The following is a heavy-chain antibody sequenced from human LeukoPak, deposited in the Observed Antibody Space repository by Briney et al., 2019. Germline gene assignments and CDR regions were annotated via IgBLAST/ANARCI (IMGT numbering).Heavy chain of an antibody. CDR3: ARRGGYTIDY. D-gene: IGHD5-12*01. Sequence: GALRLSCAASGFTFSSYSMNWVRQAPGKGLEWVSSVSGSSSYMYYADSVKGRFTISRDNAKNSLYLQMNSLRAEDTAVYYCARRGGYTIDYWGQGTLVTVSS. J-gene: IGHJ4*02. CDR1: GFTFSSYS. V-gene: IGHV3-21*01. CDR2: VSGSSSYM.